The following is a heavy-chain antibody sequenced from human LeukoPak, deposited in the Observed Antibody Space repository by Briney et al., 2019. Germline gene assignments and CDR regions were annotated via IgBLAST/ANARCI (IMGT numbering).Heavy chain of an antibody. D-gene: IGHD6-19*01. CDR3: ARFRYGSGWVPRSTYYFDY. CDR1: GGTFSSYA. V-gene: IGHV1-69*06. CDR2: IIPIFGTA. Sequence: SVKVSCKASGGTFSSYAISWVRQAPGQGLEWMGGIIPIFGTANYAQKFQGRVTITADKSTSTAYMELSSLRSEDTAVYYCARFRYGSGWVPRSTYYFDYWGQGTLVTVSS. J-gene: IGHJ4*02.